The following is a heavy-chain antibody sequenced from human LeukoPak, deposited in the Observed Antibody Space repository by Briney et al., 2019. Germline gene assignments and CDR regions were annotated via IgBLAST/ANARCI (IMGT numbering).Heavy chain of an antibody. CDR1: GYTFTSYW. Sequence: GESLKISCKGSGYTFTSYWIGWVRQMPGKGLEWMGIINPGDSDTRYSPSFQGQVTISVDKSISTAYLQWNSLKASDTAMYYCARWGNSDYGDYTLAWGQGTLVTVSS. CDR2: INPGDSDT. CDR3: ARWGNSDYGDYTLA. D-gene: IGHD4-17*01. V-gene: IGHV5-51*06. J-gene: IGHJ5*02.